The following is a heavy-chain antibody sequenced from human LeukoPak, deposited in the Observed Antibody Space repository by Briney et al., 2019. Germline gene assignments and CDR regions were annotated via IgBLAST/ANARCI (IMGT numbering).Heavy chain of an antibody. D-gene: IGHD1-26*01. J-gene: IGHJ4*02. Sequence: GGSLRLSCAASGFTFSSYAMSWVRQAPGKGLEWVSAISGSGGSAYYADSVKGRFTISRDNSKNTLYLQMNSLRAEDTAVYYCARISGSYGGGDYWGQGTLVTVSS. CDR1: GFTFSSYA. CDR3: ARISGSYGGGDY. V-gene: IGHV3-23*01. CDR2: ISGSGGSA.